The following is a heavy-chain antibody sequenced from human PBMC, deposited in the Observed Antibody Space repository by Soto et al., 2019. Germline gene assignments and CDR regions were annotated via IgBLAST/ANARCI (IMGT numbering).Heavy chain of an antibody. Sequence: GGSLRLSCAASGFTFSSYAMSWVRQAPGKGLEWVSAISGSGGSTYYADSVKGRFTISRDNSKNTLYLQTNSLRAEDTAVYYCAKGYSSNSDYYFDYWGQGTLVTVSS. V-gene: IGHV3-23*01. CDR2: ISGSGGST. CDR3: AKGYSSNSDYYFDY. D-gene: IGHD6-13*01. J-gene: IGHJ4*02. CDR1: GFTFSSYA.